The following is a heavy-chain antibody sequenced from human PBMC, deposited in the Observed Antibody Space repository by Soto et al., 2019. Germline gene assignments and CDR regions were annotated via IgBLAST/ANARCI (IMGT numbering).Heavy chain of an antibody. CDR2: IFHTGST. Sequence: PSETLSVTCGVVGGCSSSSMYYRGWIRQPPGKGLEWIGNIFHTGSTYYKPSLQSRVSISVDKSKNRLSLKLSSVPPADTPVYYGAGGPFRHNGGGVAYWGQGTLVTVSP. CDR3: AGGPFRHNGGGVAY. D-gene: IGHD3-16*01. V-gene: IGHV4-39*07. J-gene: IGHJ4*02. CDR1: GGCSSSSMYY.